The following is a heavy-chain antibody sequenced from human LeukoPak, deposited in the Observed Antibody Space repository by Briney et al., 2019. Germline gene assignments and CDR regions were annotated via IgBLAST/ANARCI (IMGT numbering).Heavy chain of an antibody. Sequence: DPGGSLRLSCAASGFSFSNYGFHWVRQAPGKGLDWVSAISYDGKNIHYADSVKGRFTISRDNSRNTAYLQMNSLRVEDTAVYYCAKTYSRESGYDFFFHYWGQGTRVTVSS. J-gene: IGHJ4*02. CDR3: AKTYSRESGYDFFFHY. V-gene: IGHV3-33*06. D-gene: IGHD5-12*01. CDR2: ISYDGKNI. CDR1: GFSFSNYG.